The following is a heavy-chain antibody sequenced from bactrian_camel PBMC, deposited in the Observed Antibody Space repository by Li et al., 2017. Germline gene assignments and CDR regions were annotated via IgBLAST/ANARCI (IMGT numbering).Heavy chain of an antibody. V-gene: IGHV3S40*01. J-gene: IGHJ4*01. CDR2: IYTGDFST. Sequence: VQLVESGGGSVQAGGSLRLSCAASGSRHKASRTCMSWFRQAPGKEREGVAAIYTGDFSTYYADSVKGRFTISQDNANNTVYLQMNSLKPEDTAMYYCATGGACYYSDYIWEEFSHWGQGTQVTVS. D-gene: IGHD4*01. CDR3: ATGGACYYSDYIWEEFSH. CDR1: GSRHKASRTC.